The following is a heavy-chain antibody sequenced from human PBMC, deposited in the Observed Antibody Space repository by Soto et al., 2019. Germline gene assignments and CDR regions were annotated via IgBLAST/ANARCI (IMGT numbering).Heavy chain of an antibody. D-gene: IGHD6-6*01. V-gene: IGHV4-61*08. Sequence: SETLSLTCTVSGGSISSGGYYWSWIRLPPGKGLEWIGYIYSSGSTNYNPSLKSRVTISLDTSKNQFSLKLRSVTAADTAVYYCARRDADEYMYDIWGQGTMVTVSS. CDR1: GGSISSGGYY. J-gene: IGHJ3*02. CDR3: ARRDADEYMYDI. CDR2: IYSSGST.